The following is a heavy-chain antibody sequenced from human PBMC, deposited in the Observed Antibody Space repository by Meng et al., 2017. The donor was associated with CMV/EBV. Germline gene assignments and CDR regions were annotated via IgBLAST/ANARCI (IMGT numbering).Heavy chain of an antibody. Sequence: GGPLRLSCAASGFTFSSYGMHWVRQAPGKWLECVAVIWYDGSNKYYADSVKGRFTISRDNSKNTLYLQMNSLRAEDTAVYYCTLTQHDYYGMDVWGQGTTVTVSS. V-gene: IGHV3-33*01. D-gene: IGHD2-15*01. J-gene: IGHJ6*02. CDR3: TLTQHDYYGMDV. CDR1: GFTFSSYG. CDR2: IWYDGSNK.